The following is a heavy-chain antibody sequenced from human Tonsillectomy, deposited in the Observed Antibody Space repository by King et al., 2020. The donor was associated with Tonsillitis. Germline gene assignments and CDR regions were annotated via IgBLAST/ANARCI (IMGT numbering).Heavy chain of an antibody. CDR2: IKNDGIVN. D-gene: IGHD4-17*01. V-gene: IGHV3-7*01. Sequence: VQLVESGGGLVQTGGSLRLSCAASGFTFTTHWMHWVRKVPGKGLEWVANIKNDGIVNYYVDAVKGRFTISRDNAKNSLYLPMTSLGAGDPAVYYCATSYHGDPDHFDYWGQGTLVTVSS. CDR1: GFTFTTHW. CDR3: ATSYHGDPDHFDY. J-gene: IGHJ4*02.